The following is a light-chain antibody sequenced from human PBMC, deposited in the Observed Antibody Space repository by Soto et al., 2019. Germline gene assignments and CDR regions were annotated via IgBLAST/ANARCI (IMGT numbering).Light chain of an antibody. Sequence: QSALPQPASVSGSPGQSITISCTGTSSDVGGYDYVSWYQQPPGKAPKLIIYDVSDRPSGVSSRFSGSKSGNTASLTISGLQDEDEADYYCISYSSSTTYVFATGTKVTV. CDR2: DVS. CDR1: SSDVGGYDY. V-gene: IGLV2-14*01. J-gene: IGLJ1*01. CDR3: ISYSSSTTYV.